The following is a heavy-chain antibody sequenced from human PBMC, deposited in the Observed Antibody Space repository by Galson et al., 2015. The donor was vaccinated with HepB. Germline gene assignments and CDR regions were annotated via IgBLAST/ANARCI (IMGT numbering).Heavy chain of an antibody. V-gene: IGHV5-51*03. CDR3: ARNGYCSDGACYGFDF. CDR1: GYSFTGYW. CDR2: IYPGDSDT. J-gene: IGHJ4*01. Sequence: QSGAEVKKPGESLEISCETSGYSFTGYWIGWVRQMPGKGLEWMGIIYPGDSDTRYSPSSQGQVTMSIDKSISTAYLHWSSLKASDTAIYYCARNGYCSDGACYGFDFWGHGTLVTVSS. D-gene: IGHD2-15*01.